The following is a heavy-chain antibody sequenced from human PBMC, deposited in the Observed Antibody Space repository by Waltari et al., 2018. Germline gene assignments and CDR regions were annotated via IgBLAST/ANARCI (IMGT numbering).Heavy chain of an antibody. D-gene: IGHD3-22*01. CDR2: IRSKANSYAT. CDR3: TRQIDLRDAFDI. J-gene: IGHJ3*02. V-gene: IGHV3-73*01. Sequence: EVQLVESGGGLVQPGGSLKLSCAASGFTFSGSAIPWVRQASGKGLGWVGHIRSKANSYATADAASVKGRFTISRDDSKNTAYLQMNSLKTEDTAVYYCTRQIDLRDAFDIWGQGTMVTVSS. CDR1: GFTFSGSA.